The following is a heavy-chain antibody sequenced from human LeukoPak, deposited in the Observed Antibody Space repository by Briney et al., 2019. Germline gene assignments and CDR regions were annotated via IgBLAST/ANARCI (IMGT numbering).Heavy chain of an antibody. CDR2: ISYDGSNK. CDR1: GFTFSSYG. J-gene: IGHJ4*02. D-gene: IGHD3-22*01. CDR3: AKEKYYYDSSGYYYGDY. V-gene: IGHV3-30*18. Sequence: GGSLRLSCAASGFTFSSYGMHWVRQAPGKGLEWVSGISYDGSNKYYADSVKGRFTISRDNSKNTLYLQMNSLRAEDTAVYYCAKEKYYYDSSGYYYGDYWGQGTLVTVSS.